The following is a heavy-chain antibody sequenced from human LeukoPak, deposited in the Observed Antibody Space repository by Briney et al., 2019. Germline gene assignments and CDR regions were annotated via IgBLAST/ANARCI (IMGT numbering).Heavy chain of an antibody. CDR1: GGSFSGYY. Sequence: SETLSLTCAVYGGSFSGYYWSWIRQPPGKGLEWIGEINHSGSTNYNPSLKSRVTISVDTSKNQFSLKLSSVTAADTAVYYCARVGTELRWGQGTLVTVS. CDR3: ARVGTELR. J-gene: IGHJ4*02. CDR2: INHSGST. D-gene: IGHD1-7*01. V-gene: IGHV4-34*01.